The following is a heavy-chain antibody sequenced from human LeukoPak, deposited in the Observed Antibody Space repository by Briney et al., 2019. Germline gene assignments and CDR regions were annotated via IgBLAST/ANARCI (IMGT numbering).Heavy chain of an antibody. Sequence: SETLSLTCTVSGGSISNYYWSWIRQPPGKGLEWIGYIHYSGSTSYNPSLKSRITISVDTSKNQLSLILNSVTAADTAVYYCAREYSAFEIWGQGTMVTVSS. CDR1: GGSISNYY. V-gene: IGHV4-59*01. CDR2: IHYSGST. J-gene: IGHJ3*02. CDR3: AREYSAFEI. D-gene: IGHD1-1*01.